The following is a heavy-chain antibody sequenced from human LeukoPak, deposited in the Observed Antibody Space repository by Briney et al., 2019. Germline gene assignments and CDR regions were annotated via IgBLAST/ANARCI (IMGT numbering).Heavy chain of an antibody. CDR1: GGSIRSSYYY. CDR2: IYYSGST. D-gene: IGHD5-12*01. CDR3: ARVADSGYDYGGDY. V-gene: IGHV4-31*03. J-gene: IGHJ4*02. Sequence: SETLSLTCTVSGGSIRSSYYYWSWIRQHPGKGLEWIGYIYYSGSTYYNPSLKSRVTISVDTSKNQFSLKLSSVTAADTAVYYCARVADSGYDYGGDYWGQGTLVTVSS.